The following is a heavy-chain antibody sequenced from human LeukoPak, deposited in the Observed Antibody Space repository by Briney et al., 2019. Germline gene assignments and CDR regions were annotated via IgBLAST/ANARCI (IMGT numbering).Heavy chain of an antibody. D-gene: IGHD4-11*01. CDR2: IGSRGSIK. Sequence: GGSLRLSCAASGFTFSSYEMNWVRQAPGKGLEWVSYIGSRGSIKYYADSVKGRFTISRDNAKNSLYLQMSSLRAEDTAVYYCARDPTFFDYWGQGTLVTVSS. J-gene: IGHJ4*02. V-gene: IGHV3-48*03. CDR1: GFTFSSYE. CDR3: ARDPTFFDY.